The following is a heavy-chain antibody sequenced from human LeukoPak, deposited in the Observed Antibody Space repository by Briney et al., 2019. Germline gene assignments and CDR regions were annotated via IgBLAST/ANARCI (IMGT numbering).Heavy chain of an antibody. J-gene: IGHJ4*02. CDR2: IRYDGSNK. V-gene: IGHV3-30*02. Sequence: GGSLRLSCTASGFTFSSVWMTWVRQAPGKGLEWVAFIRYDGSNKYYADSVKGRFTISRDNSKSTLYLQMNSLRAEDTAVYYCAKDTYYYDSSAYLGSDYWGQGTLVTVSS. CDR1: GFTFSSVW. CDR3: AKDTYYYDSSAYLGSDY. D-gene: IGHD3-22*01.